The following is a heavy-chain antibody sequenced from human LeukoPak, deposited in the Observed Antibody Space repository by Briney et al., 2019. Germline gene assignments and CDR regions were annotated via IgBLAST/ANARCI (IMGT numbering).Heavy chain of an antibody. CDR1: RGCISSSGYC. D-gene: IGHD3-10*01. CDR3: ARDHWVRGVIFDYYYYMDV. J-gene: IGHJ6*03. CDR2: MYTSGST. V-gene: IGHV4-61*02. Sequence: PSEALFLTCTVSRGCISSSGYCWGWIRQPAGKGLEWIGRMYTSGSTNYNPYLKSRVTISVATSKNQFSLKLSSVTAADTAVYYCARDHWVRGVIFDYYYYMDVWGKGTTVTISS.